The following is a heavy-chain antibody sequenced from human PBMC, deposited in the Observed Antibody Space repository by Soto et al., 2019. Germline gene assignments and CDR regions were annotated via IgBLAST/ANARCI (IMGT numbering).Heavy chain of an antibody. J-gene: IGHJ3*01. CDR2: ISHDGKSK. CDR1: GFSITSSG. Sequence: QVQLVESGGGVVQPGTSLRLTCDVSGFSITSSGMHRVRQAPGKGLESVAVISHDGKSKYYADSVKGRFTISRDNSKNTLYLQMNSLRPEDTAVFYCVKDRGFYLDAFDLWGPGAKVTVSS. CDR3: VKDRGFYLDAFDL. V-gene: IGHV3-30*18. D-gene: IGHD3-3*01.